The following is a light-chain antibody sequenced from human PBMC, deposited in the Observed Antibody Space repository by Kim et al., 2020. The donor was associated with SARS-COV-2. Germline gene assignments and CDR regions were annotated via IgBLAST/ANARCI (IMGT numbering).Light chain of an antibody. CDR3: QAWDSSTVV. CDR1: KLGDKY. Sequence: SGSPGKTASITCSGDKLGDKYACWYQQKPGQSPVLVIYQDSKRPSGIPERFSGSNSGNTATLTIGGTQAMDEADYYCQAWDSSTVVFGGGTQLTVL. V-gene: IGLV3-1*01. J-gene: IGLJ2*01. CDR2: QDS.